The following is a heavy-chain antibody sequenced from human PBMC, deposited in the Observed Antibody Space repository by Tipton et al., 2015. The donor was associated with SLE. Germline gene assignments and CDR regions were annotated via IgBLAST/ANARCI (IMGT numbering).Heavy chain of an antibody. CDR1: GDSMSSYY. V-gene: IGHV4-59*01. CDR3: ARGKADYYGSGSFYYYYYMDV. CDR2: IYYSGST. D-gene: IGHD3-10*01. J-gene: IGHJ6*03. Sequence: TLSLTCTVSGDSMSSYYWSWIWQPPGKGLEWIGYIYYSGSTNYNPSLKSRVTISIDTSKNQFSLKLTSVTAADTAVYYCARGKADYYGSGSFYYYYYMDVWDKGTTVTVSS.